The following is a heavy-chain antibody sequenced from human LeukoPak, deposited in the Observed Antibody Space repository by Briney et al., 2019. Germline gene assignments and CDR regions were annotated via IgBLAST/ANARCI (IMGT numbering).Heavy chain of an antibody. J-gene: IGHJ5*02. Sequence: GESLRISCKGSGYSFTNYWITWMRQMPGKGLEWMGRIDPSDSYTNYSPSFQGHVTISADKSISTAYLQWSSLKASDTAMYYCARLHYVWGTYTWFDPWGQGTLVTVSS. CDR3: ARLHYVWGTYTWFDP. CDR1: GYSFTNYW. V-gene: IGHV5-10-1*01. CDR2: IDPSDSYT. D-gene: IGHD3-16*01.